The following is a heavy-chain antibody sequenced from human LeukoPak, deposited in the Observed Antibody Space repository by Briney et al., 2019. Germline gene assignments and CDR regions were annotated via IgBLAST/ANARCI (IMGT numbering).Heavy chain of an antibody. D-gene: IGHD6-19*01. CDR1: GFTFSSYS. V-gene: IGHV3-48*01. J-gene: IGHJ4*02. Sequence: GGSLRLSCAASGFTFSSYSMNWVRQAPGKGLEWVSYISSSSSTIYYADSVKGRFTISRDNAKNSLYLQMNSLRAEDTAVYYCARDQGLLVVAGRFGYWGQGTLVTVSS. CDR2: ISSSSSTI. CDR3: ARDQGLLVVAGRFGY.